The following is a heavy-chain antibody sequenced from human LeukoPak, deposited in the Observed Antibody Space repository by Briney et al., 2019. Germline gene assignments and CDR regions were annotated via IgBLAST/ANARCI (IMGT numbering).Heavy chain of an antibody. D-gene: IGHD6-13*01. Sequence: PGGSLRLSCAASGFIFTDYWMYWVRQAPGRGLEWVSVIYSGGSTYYADSVKGRFTISRDNSKNTLYLQMNSLRAEDTAVYYCAKSVAAAGNGELDYWGQGTLVTVSS. V-gene: IGHV3-66*01. J-gene: IGHJ4*02. CDR1: GFIFTDYW. CDR3: AKSVAAAGNGELDY. CDR2: IYSGGST.